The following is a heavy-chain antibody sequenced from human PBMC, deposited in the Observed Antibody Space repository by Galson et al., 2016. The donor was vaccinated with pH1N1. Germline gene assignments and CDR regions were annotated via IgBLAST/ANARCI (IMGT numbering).Heavy chain of an antibody. CDR3: ARSYSGYDRRFYSAMDV. J-gene: IGHJ6*02. CDR1: GGTFSSYT. Sequence: SVKVSCKASGGTFSSYTMNWVRQAPGQGLEWMGGVSPVFGPAGYPQKFRGRVTITADESTSTASMELSSLRSEDTAVYYCARSYSGYDRRFYSAMDVWGQGTTVTVSS. V-gene: IGHV1-69*13. D-gene: IGHD5-12*01. CDR2: VSPVFGPA.